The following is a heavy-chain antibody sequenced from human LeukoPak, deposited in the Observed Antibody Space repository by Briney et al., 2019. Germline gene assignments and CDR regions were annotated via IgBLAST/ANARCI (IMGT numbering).Heavy chain of an antibody. D-gene: IGHD2-15*01. Sequence: ASVKVSCKASGYTFASYGISWVRQAPGQGLEWMGWISAYNGNTNYAQKLQGRVTMTTDTSTSTAYMELRSLRSDDTAVYYCARDPLVVVAATYYYYYGMDVWGQGTTVTVSS. CDR1: GYTFASYG. J-gene: IGHJ6*02. V-gene: IGHV1-18*01. CDR3: ARDPLVVVAATYYYYYGMDV. CDR2: ISAYNGNT.